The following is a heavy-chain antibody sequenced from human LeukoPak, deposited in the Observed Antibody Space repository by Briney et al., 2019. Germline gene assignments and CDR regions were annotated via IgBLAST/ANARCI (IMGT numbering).Heavy chain of an antibody. CDR3: ARETSYYDFWSGYYVGGANWFDP. CDR1: GFTFSDYY. Sequence: GGSLRLSCAASGFTFSDYYMSWIRQAPGKGLEWVSHISRRGTVYYADSVKGRFSISRDIAKNSLFLQLNSLRAEDTAVYYCARETSYYDFWSGYYVGGANWFDPWGQGTLVTVSS. D-gene: IGHD3-3*01. J-gene: IGHJ5*02. CDR2: ISRRGTV. V-gene: IGHV3-69-1*01.